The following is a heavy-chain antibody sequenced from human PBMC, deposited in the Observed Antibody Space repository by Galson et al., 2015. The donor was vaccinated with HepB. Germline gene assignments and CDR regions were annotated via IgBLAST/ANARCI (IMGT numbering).Heavy chain of an antibody. J-gene: IGHJ4*02. CDR2: ISYDGSNK. CDR1: GFTFSSYG. CDR3: AKDRRLRGYSYGPVDY. V-gene: IGHV3-30*18. Sequence: SLRLSCAASGFTFSSYGMHWVRQAPGKGLEWVAVISYDGSNKYYADSVKGRFTISRDNSKNTLYLQMNSLRAEDTAVYYCAKDRRLRGYSYGPVDYWGQGTLVTVSS. D-gene: IGHD5-18*01.